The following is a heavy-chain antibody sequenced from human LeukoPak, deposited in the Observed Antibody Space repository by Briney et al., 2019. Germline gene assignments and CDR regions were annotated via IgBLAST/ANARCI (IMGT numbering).Heavy chain of an antibody. J-gene: IGHJ4*02. V-gene: IGHV3-66*01. CDR3: ARFWSTSLDY. CDR1: GFTVSSNY. CDR2: IYSGGST. Sequence: PGGSLRLSCAASGFTVSSNYMSWVRQAPGKGLEWVSVIYSGGSTYYADSVKGRFTISRDNSKNTLYIQMNSLRAEDTAVYYCARFWSTSLDYWGQGTLVTVSS. D-gene: IGHD3-3*01.